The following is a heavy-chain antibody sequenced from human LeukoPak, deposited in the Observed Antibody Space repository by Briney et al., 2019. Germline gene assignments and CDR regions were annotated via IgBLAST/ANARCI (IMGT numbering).Heavy chain of an antibody. CDR2: ISSSGSTI. Sequence: GGSLRLSCAASEFIFSDFPMSWIRQAPGKGLEWVSYISSSGSTIYYADSVKGRFTISRDNAKNSLYLQMNSLRAEDTAVYYCASRPDYYYYGMDVWGQGTTVTVSS. CDR1: EFIFSDFP. V-gene: IGHV3-11*04. J-gene: IGHJ6*02. CDR3: ASRPDYYYYGMDV.